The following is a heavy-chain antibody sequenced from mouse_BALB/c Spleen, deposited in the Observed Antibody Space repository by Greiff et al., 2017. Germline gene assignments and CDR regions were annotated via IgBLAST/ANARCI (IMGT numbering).Heavy chain of an antibody. CDR2: IYPYNGGT. J-gene: IGHJ2*01. D-gene: IGHD1-1*01. V-gene: IGHV1S29*02. CDR1: GYTFTDYN. Sequence: EVKLVESGPELVKPGASVKISCKASGYTFTDYNMHWVKQSHGKSLEWIGYIYPYNGGTGYNQKFKSKATLTVDNSSSTAYMELRSLTSEDSAVYYCAREATVVHDYWGQGTTLTVSS. CDR3: AREATVVHDY.